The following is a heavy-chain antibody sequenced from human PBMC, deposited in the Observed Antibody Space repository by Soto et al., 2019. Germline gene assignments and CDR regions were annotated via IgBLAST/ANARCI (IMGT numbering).Heavy chain of an antibody. D-gene: IGHD4-17*01. CDR1: GYTFTSYY. J-gene: IGHJ6*02. V-gene: IGHV1-46*01. Sequence: QVQLVQSGAEVKKPGASVKVSCKASGYTFTSYYMHWVRQAPGQGLEWMGIINPSGGSTSYAQKFQGRVTMTRDTSTSTVYMELISLRSEDTAVYYCARNVGAYGGNSNYYYYGMDVWGQGTTVTVSS. CDR2: INPSGGST. CDR3: ARNVGAYGGNSNYYYYGMDV.